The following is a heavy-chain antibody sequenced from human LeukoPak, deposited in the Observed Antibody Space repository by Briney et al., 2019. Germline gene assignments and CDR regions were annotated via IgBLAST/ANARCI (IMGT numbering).Heavy chain of an antibody. CDR3: AKGRFIPNYYDSTGYVDY. D-gene: IGHD3-22*01. V-gene: IGHV3-23*01. CDR2: ISAGGGGT. J-gene: IGHJ4*02. CDR1: GFTFSNYA. Sequence: PGGSLRLSCAASGFTFSNYAMNWVRQAPGKGLEWVSCISAGGGGTDYADSVKGRFAISRDNSKNTLYLQMNSLRAEDSAVYYCAKGRFIPNYYDSTGYVDYWGQGTLVTVSS.